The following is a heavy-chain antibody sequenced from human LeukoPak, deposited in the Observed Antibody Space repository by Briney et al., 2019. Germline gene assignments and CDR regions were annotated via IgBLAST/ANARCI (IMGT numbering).Heavy chain of an antibody. CDR1: GFTFSNAW. D-gene: IGHD4-23*01. J-gene: IGHJ4*02. CDR3: ARDLDYGGNSVPFDY. CDR2: IKSKTDGGTT. Sequence: PGGSLRLSCAASGFTFSNAWMSWVRQAPGKGLEWVGRIKSKTDGGTTDYAAPVKGRFTISRDDSKNTLYLQMNSLKTEDTAVYYCARDLDYGGNSVPFDYWGQGTLVTVSS. V-gene: IGHV3-15*01.